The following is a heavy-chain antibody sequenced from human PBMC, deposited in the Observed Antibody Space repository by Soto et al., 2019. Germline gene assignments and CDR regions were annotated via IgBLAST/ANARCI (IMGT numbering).Heavy chain of an antibody. V-gene: IGHV3-43*01. CDR1: GFTFDDYT. CDR3: AKDLAPKYYYESSGYHYYYYGMDV. Sequence: GGSMRLSCAASGFTFDDYTMHWVRQAQGKGLEWVSLISWDGGSTYYADSVKGRFTISRDNSKNSLYLQMNSLSTDDTALYYCAKDLAPKYYYESSGYHYYYYGMDVWGQGTTVTVSS. D-gene: IGHD3-22*01. CDR2: ISWDGGST. J-gene: IGHJ6*02.